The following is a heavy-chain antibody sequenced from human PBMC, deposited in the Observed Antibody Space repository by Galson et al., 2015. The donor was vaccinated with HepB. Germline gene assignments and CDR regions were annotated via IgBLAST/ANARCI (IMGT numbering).Heavy chain of an antibody. V-gene: IGHV1-3*01. CDR2: INAGNGNT. D-gene: IGHD3-10*01. CDR3: ARVGVVGLERNIDY. Sequence: SVKVSCKASGYTFTSYAMHWVRQAPGQRLEWMGWINAGNGNTKYSQKFQGRVTITRDTSASTAYMELSSLRSEDTAVYYCARVGVVGLERNIDYWGQGTLVTVSS. J-gene: IGHJ4*02. CDR1: GYTFTSYA.